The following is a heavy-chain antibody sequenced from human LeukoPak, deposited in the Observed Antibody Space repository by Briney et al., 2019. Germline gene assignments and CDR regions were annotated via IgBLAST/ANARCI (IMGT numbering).Heavy chain of an antibody. CDR1: GFTFSSYS. CDR3: ARYSSGWYDWVDP. CDR2: ISSSSSYI. J-gene: IGHJ5*02. V-gene: IGHV3-21*01. D-gene: IGHD6-19*01. Sequence: PGGSLRLSCAASGFTFSSYSMNWVRQAPGKGLEWVSSISSSSSYIYYADSVKGRFTISRDNAKNSLYLQMNSLRAEDTAVYYCARYSSGWYDWVDPCGQGSLVTVSS.